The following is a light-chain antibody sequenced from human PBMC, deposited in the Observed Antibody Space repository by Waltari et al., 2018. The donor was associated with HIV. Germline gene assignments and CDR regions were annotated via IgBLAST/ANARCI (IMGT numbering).Light chain of an antibody. CDR2: GKN. J-gene: IGLJ1*01. V-gene: IGLV3-19*01. CDR1: NRRTYY. Sequence: SSELTQDPAVSVALGQTVKITCQGDNRRTYYARRYQQKPGQAPVLVSYGKNRRPSEIPDRFSSSASRNKAFLTITGAQAEDEAEYYCKTRDRSGNLYVFGTGTTVTVL. CDR3: KTRDRSGNLYV.